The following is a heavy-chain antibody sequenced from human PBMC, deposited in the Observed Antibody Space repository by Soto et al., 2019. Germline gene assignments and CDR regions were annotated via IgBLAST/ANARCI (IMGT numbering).Heavy chain of an antibody. CDR1: GFTFTRHW. V-gene: IGHV5-10-1*03. Sequence: EVQLVQSGAEVKKPGESLRISCKGSGFTFTRHWISWVRQMPGGGLEWMGKIDPSDSYTNYSPSFQGHVTISADKSINTAYLQWSGLQASDTAMYYCASSLAYCTGGTCYKGYGMDVWGQGTTVIVSS. J-gene: IGHJ6*02. CDR3: ASSLAYCTGGTCYKGYGMDV. D-gene: IGHD2-8*02. CDR2: IDPSDSYT.